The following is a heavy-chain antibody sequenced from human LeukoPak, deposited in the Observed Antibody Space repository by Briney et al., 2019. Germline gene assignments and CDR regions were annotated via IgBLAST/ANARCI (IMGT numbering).Heavy chain of an antibody. Sequence: SETLCLTCTVFGDSISNYYWSWIRQPAGKALEWIGHIYTRGSTNYNPSLIRRVTMSVDASKNHLSLEVNSVTAADTAVYYCARGRREFYYCFFDLWGRGTLVTVSS. CDR3: ARGRREFYYCFFDL. V-gene: IGHV4-4*07. CDR1: GDSISNYY. CDR2: IYTRGST. J-gene: IGHJ2*01. D-gene: IGHD2/OR15-2a*01.